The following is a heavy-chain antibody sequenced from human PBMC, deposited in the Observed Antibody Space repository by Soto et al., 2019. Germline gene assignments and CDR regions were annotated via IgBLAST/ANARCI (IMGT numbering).Heavy chain of an antibody. CDR1: GFTFSSYA. Sequence: GSLRLSCAASGFTFSSYAMHWVRQAPGKGLEWVAVISYDGSNKYYADSVKGRFTISRDNSKNTLYLQMNSLRAEDTAVYYCARDSVWPGYYYYYGMDVWGQGTTVTVSS. V-gene: IGHV3-30-3*01. CDR3: ARDSVWPGYYYYYGMDV. J-gene: IGHJ6*02. CDR2: ISYDGSNK. D-gene: IGHD2-21*01.